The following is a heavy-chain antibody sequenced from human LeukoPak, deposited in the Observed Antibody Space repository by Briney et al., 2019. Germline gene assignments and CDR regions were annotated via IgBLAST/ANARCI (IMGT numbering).Heavy chain of an antibody. J-gene: IGHJ4*02. CDR2: ISSSSSYI. D-gene: IGHD1-1*01. CDR3: ARDPTGEHHFDY. CDR1: GFTFSSYS. Sequence: PGGSLRLSCAASGFTFSSYSMNWVRQAPGKGLEGVSSISSSSSYIYYADSVKGRFTISRDNAKNSLYLQMNSLRAEDTAVYYCARDPTGEHHFDYWGQGTLVTVSS. V-gene: IGHV3-21*01.